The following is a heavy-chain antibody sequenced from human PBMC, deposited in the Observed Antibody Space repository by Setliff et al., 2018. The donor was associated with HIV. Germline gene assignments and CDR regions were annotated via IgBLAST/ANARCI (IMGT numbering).Heavy chain of an antibody. D-gene: IGHD4-4*01. CDR3: ARDLTVTDNGMDV. Sequence: SETLSLTCAVYGGSFSAYSWTWVRQPPGKGLEWIGEINHSGSTNYNPSLKSRVAMSVDTSKNQFSLKLDSVTAADTGVYYCARDLTVTDNGMDVWGQGTTVTVSS. CDR2: INHSGST. CDR1: GGSFSAYS. V-gene: IGHV4-34*01. J-gene: IGHJ6*02.